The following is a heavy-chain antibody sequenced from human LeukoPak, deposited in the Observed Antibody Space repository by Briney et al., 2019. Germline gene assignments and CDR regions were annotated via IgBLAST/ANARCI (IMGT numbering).Heavy chain of an antibody. Sequence: SETLSLTCAVYGGSFSGYYWSWIRQPPGKGLEWIGEINHSGRINYKPSPKSRVAISVDAAKNQFSLKLSCVAGGETAGFYCARRKMSGCRSISCLLNWFYPWGQGTPGSVSS. CDR1: GGSFSGYY. V-gene: IGHV4-34*01. CDR2: INHSGRI. CDR3: ARRKMSGCRSISCLLNWFYP. D-gene: IGHD2-2*01. J-gene: IGHJ5*02.